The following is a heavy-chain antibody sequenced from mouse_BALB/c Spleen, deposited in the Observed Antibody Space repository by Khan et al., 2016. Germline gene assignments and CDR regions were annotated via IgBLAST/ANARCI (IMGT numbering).Heavy chain of an antibody. CDR2: INTETGEP. D-gene: IGHD1-1*01. CDR3: ARSTVEARIFYTMYV. CDR1: GYTFTDYS. V-gene: IGHV9-2-1*01. Sequence: QIQLVQSGPELKKPGETVKISCKASGYTFTDYSMHWVKQAPGKGLKWMGWINTETGEPTYADDFKGRFACSLESSAITADLEVDNLEKEDTATYCCARSTVEARIFYTMYVWGLGTSVTVS. J-gene: IGHJ4*01.